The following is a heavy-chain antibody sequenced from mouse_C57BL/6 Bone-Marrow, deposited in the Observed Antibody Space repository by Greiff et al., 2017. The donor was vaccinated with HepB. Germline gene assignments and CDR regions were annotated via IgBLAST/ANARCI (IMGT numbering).Heavy chain of an antibody. J-gene: IGHJ3*01. CDR3: ATLYDGYLAY. D-gene: IGHD2-3*01. Sequence: VQLQESGAELVKPGASVKLSCKASGYTFTSYWMHWVKQRPGQGLEWIGMIHPNSGSTNYNEKFKSKATLTVDKSSSTAYMQLSSLTSEDSAVYYCATLYDGYLAYWGQGTLVTVSA. CDR1: GYTFTSYW. V-gene: IGHV1-64*01. CDR2: IHPNSGST.